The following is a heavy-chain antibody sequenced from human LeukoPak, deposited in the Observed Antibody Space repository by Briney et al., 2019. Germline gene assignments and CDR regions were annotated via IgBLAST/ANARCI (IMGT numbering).Heavy chain of an antibody. CDR1: GFTFSSYG. J-gene: IGHJ4*02. V-gene: IGHV3-30*18. CDR3: AKDALDY. Sequence: PGRSLRLSCAASGFTFSSYGMHWVRQAPGKGLEWVAVISYDGSNKYYADSVKGRFTISRDNSKNTLYLQMNSLRAEDTAVYYCAKDALDYWGQGTLATVSS. CDR2: ISYDGSNK.